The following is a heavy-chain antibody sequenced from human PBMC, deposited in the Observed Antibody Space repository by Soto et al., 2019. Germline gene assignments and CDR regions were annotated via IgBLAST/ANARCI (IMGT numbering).Heavy chain of an antibody. CDR1: GFTFSGSA. CDR3: TRTHRYNWFAP. J-gene: IGHJ5*02. V-gene: IGHV3-73*01. Sequence: GGSLRLSCAASGFTFSGSAMHWVRQASGKGLEWVGRIRSKANSYATAYAASVKGRFTISRDDSKNTAYLQMNSLKTEDTAVYYCTRTHRYNWFAPWGQGTLVTVSS. CDR2: IRSKANSYAT.